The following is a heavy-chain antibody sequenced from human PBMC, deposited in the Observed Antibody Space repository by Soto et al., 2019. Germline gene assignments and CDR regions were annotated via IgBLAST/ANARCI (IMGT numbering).Heavy chain of an antibody. CDR1: AGSFSGYY. V-gene: IGHV3-23*01. Sequence: VQIQQWGAGPLRPLETLSLTCGVSAGSFSGYYWAWIRQPPGKGLEWVSGISASGGSTYYADSVKGRFTISRDNSKNTLHLQMDSLRAEDTAVYYCARGPGPGQWLATGSYYFDSWGQGTLVTVSS. CDR3: ARGPGPGQWLATGSYYFDS. J-gene: IGHJ4*02. CDR2: ISASGGST. D-gene: IGHD6-19*01.